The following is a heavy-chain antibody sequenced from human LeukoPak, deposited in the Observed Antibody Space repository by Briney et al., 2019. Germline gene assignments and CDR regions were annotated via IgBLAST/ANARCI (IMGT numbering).Heavy chain of an antibody. V-gene: IGHV4-34*01. CDR3: ARGRDRSKAGDL. D-gene: IGHD5-24*01. CDR1: GGSCDDYY. J-gene: IGHJ5*02. CDR2: IHPHGIF. Sequence: SETLSLTCDVSGGSCDDYYCSWIRQPPGKGLEWIGEIHPHGIFYYNSSLMSRVTISIDTSKSQFSLRLTSVTTADTAFYYCARGRDRSKAGDLWGQGILVTVSS.